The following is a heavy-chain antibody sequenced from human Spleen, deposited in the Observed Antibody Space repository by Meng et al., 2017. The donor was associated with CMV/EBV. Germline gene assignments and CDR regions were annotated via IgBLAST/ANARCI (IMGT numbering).Heavy chain of an antibody. CDR2: IGSSGSVI. D-gene: IGHD2-21*02. Sequence: GESLKISCAASGFTFSNAWMSWVRQAPGKGLEWISYIGSSGSVINYADSVKGRFTVSRDNTKSSLYLQMNSLRVEDTAVYYCVRELRWWFDSWGQGTLVAVSS. CDR1: GFTFSNAW. CDR3: VRELRWWFDS. V-gene: IGHV3-11*01. J-gene: IGHJ5*01.